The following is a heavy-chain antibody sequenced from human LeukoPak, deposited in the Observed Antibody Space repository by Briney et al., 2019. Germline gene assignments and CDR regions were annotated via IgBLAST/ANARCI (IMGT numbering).Heavy chain of an antibody. CDR1: GFTFSSHA. CDR3: AKEKKSGGWPLDY. V-gene: IGHV3-23*01. Sequence: GGSLRLSCAASGFTFSSHALTWVRQAPGKGLEWVSAISGSGVSTNYADSVKGRFTISRDNSRNTLSLLMNSLRVEDTAVYYCAKEKKSGGWPLDYWGQGALVIVSS. J-gene: IGHJ4*02. D-gene: IGHD2-15*01. CDR2: ISGSGVST.